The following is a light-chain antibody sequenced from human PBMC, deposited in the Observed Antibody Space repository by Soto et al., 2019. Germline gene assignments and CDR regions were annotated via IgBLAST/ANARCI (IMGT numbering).Light chain of an antibody. CDR2: KAS. CDR1: QTITTS. V-gene: IGKV1-5*03. J-gene: IGKJ1*01. CDR3: QQYDSYSVRT. Sequence: DIQMTQSPSTVSASVGDGVTITCRASQTITTSLAWYQQKPGKAPKLLIYKASSLESGVSSRFSGSGSGTEFTLTISSLQPDDFATYYCQQYDSYSVRTFGQGTKVEI.